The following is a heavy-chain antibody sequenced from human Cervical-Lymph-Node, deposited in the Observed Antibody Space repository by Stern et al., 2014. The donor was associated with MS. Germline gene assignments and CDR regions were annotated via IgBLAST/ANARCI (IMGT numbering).Heavy chain of an antibody. CDR2: INSSGST. Sequence: VQLVESGPGLVKPSETLSLTCTVSGGAITSYYCSWIRQPPGTGLEWIGFINSSGSTNYNPPLKSQCTMSIDPSTITFTPNLRSVTAADTAVYYCARNFRPPVNYYDALVYWGQGTLVTVSS. D-gene: IGHD3-22*01. V-gene: IGHV4-59*01. CDR3: ARNFRPPVNYYDALVY. J-gene: IGHJ4*02. CDR1: GGAITSYY.